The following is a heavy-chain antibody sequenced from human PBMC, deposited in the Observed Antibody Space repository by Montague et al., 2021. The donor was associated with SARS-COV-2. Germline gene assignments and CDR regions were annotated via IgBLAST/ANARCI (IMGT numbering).Heavy chain of an antibody. Sequence: PALVKPTQTLTLTCSFSGFSFSTSGPCVTWIRQPPGKALEWLARINLDDDKYYNTSLHTTLTISKDTSKNQAVLTMTNMDPVDKATYYCARITIGGSGYSWFDPWGQGTLVTVSS. CDR1: GFSFSTSGPC. D-gene: IGHD6-19*01. J-gene: IGHJ5*02. CDR2: INLDDDK. CDR3: ARITIGGSGYSWFDP. V-gene: IGHV2-70*11.